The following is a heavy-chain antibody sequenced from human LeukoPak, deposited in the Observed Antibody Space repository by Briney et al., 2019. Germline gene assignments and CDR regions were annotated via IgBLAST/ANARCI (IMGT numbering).Heavy chain of an antibody. CDR1: AITFSNSW. J-gene: IGHJ3*02. Sequence: GGSLRLSCTASAITFSNSWMSWVRQAPGKGLEWVANIKQDGSETNYVDSVKGRFTISRDNAKNSLFLQMNSLRAEDTAVYYCAKRQLKDIVVVVAATLGAFDIWGQGTMVTVSS. CDR2: IKQDGSET. D-gene: IGHD2-15*01. CDR3: AKRQLKDIVVVVAATLGAFDI. V-gene: IGHV3-7*02.